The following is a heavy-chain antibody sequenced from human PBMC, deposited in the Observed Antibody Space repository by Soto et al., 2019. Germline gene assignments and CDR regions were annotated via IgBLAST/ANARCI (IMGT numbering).Heavy chain of an antibody. CDR3: ARGGYYDNLWEKLNYYGLDV. Sequence: QVQLVQSAAEVKKPGASVKVSCKASGYTFIRYGITWVRQAPGQGLEWMGWISPYNDYTEYAQKFHGRVTMTTDTSTRTVNMELRGLRSDDTAVYFCARGGYYDNLWEKLNYYGLDVWGQGTTVTVSS. D-gene: IGHD3-16*01. V-gene: IGHV1-18*01. CDR1: GYTFIRYG. CDR2: ISPYNDYT. J-gene: IGHJ6*02.